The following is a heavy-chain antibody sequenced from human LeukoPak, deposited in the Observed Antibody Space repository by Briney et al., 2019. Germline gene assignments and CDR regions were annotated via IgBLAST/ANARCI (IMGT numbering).Heavy chain of an antibody. CDR2: ISAYNGDT. D-gene: IGHD3-10*01. J-gene: IGHJ6*02. CDR1: GYTFTSYG. CDR3: VRDRSLVVREPIILSRGYYYHYGLDV. V-gene: IGHV1-18*01. Sequence: ASVKVSCRASGYTFTSYGISWVRQAPGQGLEWVGWISAYNGDTNHAQKFQGRVTMTTDATTSTAYMELRSLRSDDTAVYYCVRDRSLVVREPIILSRGYYYHYGLDVWGQGTTVRVSS.